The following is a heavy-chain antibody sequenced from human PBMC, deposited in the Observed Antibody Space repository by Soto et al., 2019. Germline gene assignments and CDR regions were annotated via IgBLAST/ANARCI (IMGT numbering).Heavy chain of an antibody. CDR2: IYYTGST. Sequence: SETLSLICTVSGGSISSSSYYWGWIRQPPGKGLEWIGSIYYTGSTYYNPSLKSRVTISVDTSKNQFSLKLSSVTAADTAVYYCARQRRYYYDSSGYPDYWGQGTLVTVSS. CDR3: ARQRRYYYDSSGYPDY. J-gene: IGHJ4*02. D-gene: IGHD3-22*01. V-gene: IGHV4-39*01. CDR1: GGSISSSSYY.